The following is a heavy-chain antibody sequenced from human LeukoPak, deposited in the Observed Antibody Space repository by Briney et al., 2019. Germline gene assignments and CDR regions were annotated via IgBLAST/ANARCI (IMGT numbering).Heavy chain of an antibody. CDR1: GGSISSGDYY. V-gene: IGHV4-31*03. D-gene: IGHD3-22*01. CDR3: AREGYDSSYYYYLDY. CDR2: IYYSGST. Sequence: SETLSLTCTVSGGSISSGDYYWSWIRQHPGRGLEWIGNIYYSGSTYYNPSLKSRVTISVDTSKSQFSLKLSSVTAADTAVYYCAREGYDSSYYYYLDYWGQGTLVTVSS. J-gene: IGHJ4*02.